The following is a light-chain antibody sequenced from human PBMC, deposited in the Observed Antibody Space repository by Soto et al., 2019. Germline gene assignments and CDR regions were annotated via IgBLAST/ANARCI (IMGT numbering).Light chain of an antibody. CDR1: SSYVGGYNY. Sequence: QSVLTQPSSWSGPHGQSSTISCPGTSSYVGGYNYVSWYQQHPGKAPKFMIYDVSNRPSGVSNRFSGSKSGNTASLTISGLQAEDEADYYCCSYTTSNTRQIVFGTGTKVTVL. V-gene: IGLV2-14*01. J-gene: IGLJ1*01. CDR2: DVS. CDR3: CSYTTSNTRQIV.